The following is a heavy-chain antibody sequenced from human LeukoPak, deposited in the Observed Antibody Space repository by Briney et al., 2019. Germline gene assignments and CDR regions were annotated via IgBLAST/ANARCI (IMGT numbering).Heavy chain of an antibody. CDR1: GGSISSYY. V-gene: IGHV4-59*04. CDR3: FLGYCSGGSCYWIQH. Sequence: SETLSLTCTVSGGSISSYYWSWIRQPPGKGLEWLGSIYHGGSTYYNPSLKSRVTISVDTSKNQFSLKLSSVTAADTAVYYCFLGYCSGGSCYWIQHWGQGTLVTVSS. CDR2: IYHGGST. J-gene: IGHJ1*01. D-gene: IGHD2-15*01.